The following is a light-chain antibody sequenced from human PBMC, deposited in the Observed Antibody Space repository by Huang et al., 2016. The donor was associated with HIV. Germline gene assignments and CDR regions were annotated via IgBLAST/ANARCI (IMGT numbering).Light chain of an antibody. J-gene: IGKJ5*01. Sequence: EIVLTQSPATLSLSPGERATLSCRASQSISNYLIWYQQKPGQAPRLLIYDASNRATGIPARFSGRGSGTNFTLTINNVEPEDFAIYFCQQRRTWPPVTFGQGTRLDI. CDR1: QSISNY. CDR2: DAS. V-gene: IGKV3-11*01. CDR3: QQRRTWPPVT.